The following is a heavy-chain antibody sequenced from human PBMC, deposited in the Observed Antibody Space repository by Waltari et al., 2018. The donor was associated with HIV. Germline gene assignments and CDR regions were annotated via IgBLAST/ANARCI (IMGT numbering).Heavy chain of an antibody. V-gene: IGHV4-34*01. Sequence: QVQLQQWGAGLLKPSETLSLTCAVSGGSFSGYYWSWIRQPPGKGLEWIGEINHSGSTNYNPSLKSRLTIAVDTSKNQFSLKLSSVSAADTAVYYCARVAWYESSGYVDYWGQGTLVTVSS. D-gene: IGHD3-22*01. CDR2: INHSGST. J-gene: IGHJ4*02. CDR3: ARVAWYESSGYVDY. CDR1: GGSFSGYY.